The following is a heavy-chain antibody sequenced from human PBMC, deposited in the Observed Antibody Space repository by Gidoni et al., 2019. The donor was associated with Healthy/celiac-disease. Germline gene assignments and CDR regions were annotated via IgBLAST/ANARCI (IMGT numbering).Heavy chain of an antibody. Sequence: QVQLQESGLGLVKPSQTLSLTCTVSGGSISSGGYYWSWIRQDPGKGLEWSGYIYYRGSTYFNPSLKSRVTISVDTSKNQFSLKLSSVTAADTAVYYCASGVGGVWFDPWGQGTLVTVSS. J-gene: IGHJ5*02. D-gene: IGHD3-16*01. CDR3: ASGVGGVWFDP. CDR1: GGSISSGGYY. CDR2: IYYRGST. V-gene: IGHV4-31*03.